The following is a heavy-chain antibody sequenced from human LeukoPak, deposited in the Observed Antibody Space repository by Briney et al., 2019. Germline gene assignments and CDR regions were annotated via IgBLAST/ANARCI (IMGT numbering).Heavy chain of an antibody. D-gene: IGHD5-18*01. CDR3: ARGYSYDSFDY. J-gene: IGHJ4*02. V-gene: IGHV4-59*01. CDR2: IYYSGST. CDR1: GGSISSYY. Sequence: SETLSPTCNVSGGSISSYYWSWIRQPPGKGLEWIGYIYYSGSTNYNPSLKSRVIISVDTSKSQFSLKLNSVTAADTAVYFCARGYSYDSFDYWGLGTLVTVSS.